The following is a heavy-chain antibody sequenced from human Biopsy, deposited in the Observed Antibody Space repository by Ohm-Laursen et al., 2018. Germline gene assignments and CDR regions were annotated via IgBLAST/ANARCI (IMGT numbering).Heavy chain of an antibody. CDR1: GFAFSSYD. J-gene: IGHJ4*02. CDR3: AKTGGGGSCYQH. Sequence: SLRLSCAASGFAFSSYDMSWVRQAPGKGLVWVSSIRGSGDSTNYAASVKGRFTISRDNSKNTLFLQMNSLRAEDTAVYYCAKTGGGGSCYQHWGQGTLVTVSS. D-gene: IGHD2-15*01. V-gene: IGHV3-23*01. CDR2: IRGSGDST.